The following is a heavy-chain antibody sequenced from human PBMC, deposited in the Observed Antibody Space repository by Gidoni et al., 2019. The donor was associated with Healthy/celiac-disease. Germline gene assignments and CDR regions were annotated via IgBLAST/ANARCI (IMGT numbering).Heavy chain of an antibody. V-gene: IGHV2-5*02. Sequence: QITLKESGPTLVKPTQTLPLTCTFSGFSLSTSGVGVGWIRQPPGKALEWLALIYWDDDKRYSPSLKSRLTITKDTSKNQVVLTMTNMDPVDTATYYCARSGWYITPFDYWGQGTLVTVSS. CDR2: IYWDDDK. CDR1: GFSLSTSGVG. J-gene: IGHJ4*02. D-gene: IGHD6-19*01. CDR3: ARSGWYITPFDY.